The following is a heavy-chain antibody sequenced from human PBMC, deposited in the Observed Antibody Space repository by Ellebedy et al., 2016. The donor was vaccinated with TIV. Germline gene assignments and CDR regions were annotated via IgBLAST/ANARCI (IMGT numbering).Heavy chain of an antibody. Sequence: SCAISGDSVSSNSAAWNWIRQSPSRGLEWLGRTYYRSKWYYDYAVSVKSRITIDPDASKNQFSLQLNSVTPEDTAVYYCARDLEWAMSYWGQGTLVTVSS. V-gene: IGHV6-1*01. J-gene: IGHJ4*02. CDR2: TYYRSKWYY. CDR3: ARDLEWAMSY. D-gene: IGHD2-2*01. CDR1: GDSVSSNSAA.